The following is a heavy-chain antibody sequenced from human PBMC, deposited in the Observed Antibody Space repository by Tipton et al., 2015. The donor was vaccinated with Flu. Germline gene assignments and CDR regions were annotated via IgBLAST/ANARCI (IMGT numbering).Heavy chain of an antibody. D-gene: IGHD3-16*01. J-gene: IGHJ6*02. V-gene: IGHV4-38-2*01. CDR1: GYSISSGYY. CDR3: GAYAGYYYYGMDV. CDR2: IYHSGGT. Sequence: TLSLTCAVSGYSISSGYYWGWIRQPPGEGLEGIGTIYHSGGTYYNPSLESRVTISLDTSKNQFSLKVTSVTAADTAIYYCGAYAGYYYYGMDVWGQGTTVTVSS.